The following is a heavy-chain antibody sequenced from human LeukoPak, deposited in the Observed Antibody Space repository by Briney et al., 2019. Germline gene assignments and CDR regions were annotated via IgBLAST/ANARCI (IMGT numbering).Heavy chain of an antibody. J-gene: IGHJ4*02. D-gene: IGHD3-22*01. CDR1: GGSISSSSYY. V-gene: IGHV4-39*01. CDR3: ARQTSGYYVDY. CDR2: IYYSGSN. Sequence: SETLSLTCTVSGGSISSSSYYWGGIRQPPGKGLEWVGFIYYSGSNYYHPSLKSRVSISVDTSKNQFSLKLSSVTAADTAVYYCARQTSGYYVDYWGQGGLVTVSS.